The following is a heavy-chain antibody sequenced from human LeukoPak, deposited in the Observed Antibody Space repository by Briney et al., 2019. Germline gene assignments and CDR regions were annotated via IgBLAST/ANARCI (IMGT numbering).Heavy chain of an antibody. D-gene: IGHD3-10*01. J-gene: IGHJ6*03. CDR3: ARWFGELLTIRLGHYYMDV. Sequence: GASVKVSCKASGGTFSSYAISWVRQAPGQGLEWMGGIIPIFGTANYAQKFQGRVTTTADKSTSTAYMELRSLRSDDTAVYYCARWFGELLTIRLGHYYMDVWGKGSTVTVSS. V-gene: IGHV1-69*06. CDR1: GGTFSSYA. CDR2: IIPIFGTA.